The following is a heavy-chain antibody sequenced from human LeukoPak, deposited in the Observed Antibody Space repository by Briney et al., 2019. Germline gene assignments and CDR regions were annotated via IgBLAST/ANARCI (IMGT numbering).Heavy chain of an antibody. J-gene: IGHJ4*02. CDR1: GGSISSSSYY. D-gene: IGHD5-12*01. CDR3: ARHTIRGYDVSTFDY. CDR2: IYYSGST. Sequence: SETLSLTCTVSGGSISSSSYYWGWTRQPPGKGLEWIGSIYYSGSTYYNPSLKSRVTISVDTSKNQFSLKLSSVTAADTAVYYCARHTIRGYDVSTFDYWGQGTLVTVSS. V-gene: IGHV4-39*01.